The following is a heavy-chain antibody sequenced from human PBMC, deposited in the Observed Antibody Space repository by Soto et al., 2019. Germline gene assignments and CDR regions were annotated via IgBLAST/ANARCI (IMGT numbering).Heavy chain of an antibody. CDR2: IIPYFGTQ. CDR3: ARTPPQSGSFTQGFDL. V-gene: IGHV1-69*06. Sequence: QLVQSGAAVKKPGSSVKVSCRTTGDTFNRNAISWVRQAPGQGLEWLGGIIPYFGTQNYAKKFQGRVTGTADKATSTGYLELSSLAFEDKAVYYCARTPPQSGSFTQGFDLWGQGTLVTVSS. J-gene: IGHJ4*02. D-gene: IGHD3-10*01. CDR1: GDTFNRNA.